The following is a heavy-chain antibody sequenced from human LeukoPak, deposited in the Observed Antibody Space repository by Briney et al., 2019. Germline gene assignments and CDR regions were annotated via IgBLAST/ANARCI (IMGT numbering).Heavy chain of an antibody. J-gene: IGHJ1*01. CDR3: ARGPSYFQH. Sequence: SQTLSLTCAISGDSVSSNSATWNWIGQSPSRGLEWLGRTYYRSKWYKYYAVSVKGRITINPDISKNQFSLQLNSVTPEDTAVYYCARGPSYFQHWGQGTLVTVSS. CDR2: TYYRSKWYK. V-gene: IGHV6-1*01. CDR1: GDSVSSNSAT.